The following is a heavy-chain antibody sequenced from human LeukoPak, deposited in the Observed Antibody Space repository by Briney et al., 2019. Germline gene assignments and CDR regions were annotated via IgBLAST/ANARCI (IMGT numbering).Heavy chain of an antibody. CDR1: GYSISSGYY. Sequence: SETLSLTCTVSGYSISSGYYWAWIRQPPGKGLEWIGSIFHTGSTYHNPSLKSRVTISVDTSKNQFFLKLSSVTAADTAVYYCARSGYYDSSGYFDYWGQGTLVTVSS. CDR2: IFHTGST. J-gene: IGHJ4*02. V-gene: IGHV4-38-2*02. CDR3: ARSGYYDSSGYFDY. D-gene: IGHD3-22*01.